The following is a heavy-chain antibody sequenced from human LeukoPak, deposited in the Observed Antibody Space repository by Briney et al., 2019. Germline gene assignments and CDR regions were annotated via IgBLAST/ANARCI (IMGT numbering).Heavy chain of an antibody. D-gene: IGHD5-12*01. Sequence: GRSLSLSCAASGFGFNTHSMNWVRQSPGKGLEWVSSISPGSSHIHYADSMKGRFTISRDNAKNSLYLQMSSLRAEDTAMYYCVRVSQDDDYQERPVQGAFELWGQGTMVTVSS. CDR1: GFGFNTHS. J-gene: IGHJ3*01. CDR2: ISPGSSHI. CDR3: VRVSQDDDYQERPVQGAFEL. V-gene: IGHV3-21*06.